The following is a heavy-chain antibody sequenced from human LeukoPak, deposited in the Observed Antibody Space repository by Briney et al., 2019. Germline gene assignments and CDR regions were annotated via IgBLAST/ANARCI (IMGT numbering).Heavy chain of an antibody. J-gene: IGHJ4*02. CDR3: ATYMSSWTTFYY. CDR2: ISFDGTNK. CDR1: GFTFSGYA. V-gene: IGHV3-30*09. Sequence: PWVSLRLSCAASGFTFSGYAMSWVRQAPGKGLEWVAFISFDGTNKYYADSVKGRFAISRDNSNNTLYLQMNSLRAEDTAVYYCATYMSSWTTFYYWGQGTLVTVSS. D-gene: IGHD6-13*01.